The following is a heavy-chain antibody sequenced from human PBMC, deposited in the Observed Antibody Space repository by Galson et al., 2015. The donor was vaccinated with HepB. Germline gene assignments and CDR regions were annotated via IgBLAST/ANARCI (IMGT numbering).Heavy chain of an antibody. J-gene: IGHJ3*02. CDR3: AADGRWELSPKEDAFDI. CDR1: GFTFTSSA. D-gene: IGHD1-26*01. Sequence: SVKVSCKASGFTFTSSAMQWVRQARGQRLEWIGWIVVGSGNTNYAQKFQERVTITRDMSTSTAYMELSSLRSEDTAVYYCAADGRWELSPKEDAFDIWGQGTMVTVSS. CDR2: IVVGSGNT. V-gene: IGHV1-58*02.